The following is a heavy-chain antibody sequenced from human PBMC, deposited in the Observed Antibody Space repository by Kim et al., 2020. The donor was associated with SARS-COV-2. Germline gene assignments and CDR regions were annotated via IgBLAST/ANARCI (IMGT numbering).Heavy chain of an antibody. V-gene: IGHV3-15*01. Sequence: GGSLRLSCAASGFTFNNAWMSWVRQAPGKGLEWVGRIKSKTDGGTTDYAAPVKGRFTISREDSKNTLYLQMNSLKIEDTAVYYCTTDQGFPGTIFGVVNYFFDNWGQGTLVTVSS. D-gene: IGHD3-3*01. CDR3: TTDQGFPGTIFGVVNYFFDN. J-gene: IGHJ4*02. CDR2: IKSKTDGGTT. CDR1: GFTFNNAW.